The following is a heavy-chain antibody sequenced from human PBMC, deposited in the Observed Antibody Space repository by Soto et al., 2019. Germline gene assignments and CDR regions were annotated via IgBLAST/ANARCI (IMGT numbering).Heavy chain of an antibody. D-gene: IGHD1-1*01. V-gene: IGHV3-30-3*02. J-gene: IGHJ4*02. CDR2: ISYDGSNK. CDR3: AKDHLKTATSQGYFDS. CDR1: GFTFSSYA. Sequence: GGSLRLSCAASGFTFSSYAMHWVRQAPGKGLEWVAVISYDGSNKYYADSVKGRFTISRDNSKNTLYLQMNNLRVEDTAVYYCAKDHLKTATSQGYFDSWGQGSLVTVSS.